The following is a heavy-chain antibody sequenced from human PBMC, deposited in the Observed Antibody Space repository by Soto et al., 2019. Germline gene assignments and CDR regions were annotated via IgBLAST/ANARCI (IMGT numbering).Heavy chain of an antibody. Sequence: EVQLLESGGGWVQPGGSLRVSCAASGFTFSSYAMSWVRQAPGKGLEWVSSISGSAVSTYYADSVKGRFTISRDNSKNTLYLQMNSLRADDTAVYYCAKQYSSSWYFDYWVQGTLVTVSS. D-gene: IGHD6-13*01. CDR2: ISGSAVST. CDR3: AKQYSSSWYFDY. V-gene: IGHV3-23*01. J-gene: IGHJ4*02. CDR1: GFTFSSYA.